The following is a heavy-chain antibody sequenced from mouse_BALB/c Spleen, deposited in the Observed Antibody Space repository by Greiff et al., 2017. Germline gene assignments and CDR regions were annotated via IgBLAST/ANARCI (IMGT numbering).Heavy chain of an antibody. CDR2: ISSGGSYT. J-gene: IGHJ4*01. Sequence: EVQRVESGGGLVKPGGSLKLSCAASGFTFSSYAMSWVRQSPEKGLEWVAEISSGGSYTYYPDTVTGRFTISRDNAKNTLYLEMSSLRSEDTAMYYCAREVDYWGQGTSVTVSS. CDR3: AREVDY. CDR1: GFTFSSYA. V-gene: IGHV5-9-4*01.